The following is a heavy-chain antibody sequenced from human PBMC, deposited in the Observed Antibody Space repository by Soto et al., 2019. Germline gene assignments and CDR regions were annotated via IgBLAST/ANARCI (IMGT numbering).Heavy chain of an antibody. CDR2: IFSSGES. J-gene: IGHJ4*02. CDR1: GFTVRSTY. Sequence: PGGSLRLSCAASGFTVRSTYMSWVRQAPGKGLEWVSIIFSSGESFYADSVKGRFTISRDSSDNTVYLQMNSLKAEDTAVYYCARGGIGMVRTFDHWGQGTLVTVSS. CDR3: ARGGIGMVRTFDH. D-gene: IGHD3-10*01. V-gene: IGHV3-53*01.